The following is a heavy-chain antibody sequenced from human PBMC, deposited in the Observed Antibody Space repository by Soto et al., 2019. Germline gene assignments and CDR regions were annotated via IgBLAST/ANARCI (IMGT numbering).Heavy chain of an antibody. CDR3: AREESTIFHTAEAYAFDI. J-gene: IGHJ3*02. Sequence: TGGSLRLSCAASGFTFSSYSMNWVRQAPGKGLEWVSSISSSSSYIYYADPVKGRFTISRDNAKNSLYLQMNSLRAEDTAVYYCAREESTIFHTAEAYAFDIWGQGTMVTVSS. CDR2: ISSSSSYI. CDR1: GFTFSSYS. D-gene: IGHD3-9*01. V-gene: IGHV3-21*01.